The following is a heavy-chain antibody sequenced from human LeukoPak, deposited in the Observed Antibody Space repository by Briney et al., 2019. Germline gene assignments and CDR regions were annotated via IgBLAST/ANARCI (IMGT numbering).Heavy chain of an antibody. CDR2: INSDGSST. J-gene: IGHJ4*02. Sequence: GGSLRLSCGASGFTFSSYWMHWVRQAPGKGLVWVSRINSDGSSTSYADSVKGRFTISRDNAKNTLYLQMGSLRAEDMAVYYCARSTCSGGSCYDYWGQGTLVTVSS. CDR1: GFTFSSYW. D-gene: IGHD2-15*01. CDR3: ARSTCSGGSCYDY. V-gene: IGHV3-74*01.